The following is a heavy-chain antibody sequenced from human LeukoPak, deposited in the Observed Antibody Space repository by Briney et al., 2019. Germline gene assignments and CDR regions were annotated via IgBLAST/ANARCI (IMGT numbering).Heavy chain of an antibody. V-gene: IGHV3-23*01. CDR1: GFTFSSYA. CDR2: ISGSGGST. J-gene: IGHJ4*02. CDR3: AKGGMWELLHDY. Sequence: GGSLRLSCAASGFTFSSYAMSWVRQAPGKGLEWVSAISGSGGSTYYADSVKGRFTISRDNSKNTLYLQMNSLRAGDTAVYYCAKGGMWELLHDYWGQGTLVTVSS. D-gene: IGHD1-26*01.